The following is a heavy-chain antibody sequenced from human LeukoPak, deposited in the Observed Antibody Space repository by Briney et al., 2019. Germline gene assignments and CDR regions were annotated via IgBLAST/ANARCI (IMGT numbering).Heavy chain of an antibody. Sequence: GGSLRLSCAACGYTFSSYSMNWVRQAPGKGLEWVSYISSSSSTIYYADSVKGRFTISRDNAKNSLYLQMNSLRAEDTAVYYCASSCGGDCYPNYYYYMDVWGKGTTVTVSS. D-gene: IGHD2-21*01. V-gene: IGHV3-48*01. CDR1: GYTFSSYS. CDR2: ISSSSSTI. J-gene: IGHJ6*03. CDR3: ASSCGGDCYPNYYYYMDV.